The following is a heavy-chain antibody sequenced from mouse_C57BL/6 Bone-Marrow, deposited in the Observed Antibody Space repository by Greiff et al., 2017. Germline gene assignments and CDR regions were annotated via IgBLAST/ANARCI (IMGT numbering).Heavy chain of an antibody. CDR1: GYTFTSYW. D-gene: IGHD1-1*01. CDR2: IYTGNSDT. CDR3: TRSFYYYGSRGY. V-gene: IGHV1-5*01. Sequence: VQLQQSGTVLARPGASVKMSCKTSGYTFTSYWMHWVKQRPGQGLEWIGAIYTGNSDTSYNQKFKGKAKLTAVTSASTAYMELSSLTNEDSAVYYCTRSFYYYGSRGYWGQGTTLTVSS. J-gene: IGHJ2*01.